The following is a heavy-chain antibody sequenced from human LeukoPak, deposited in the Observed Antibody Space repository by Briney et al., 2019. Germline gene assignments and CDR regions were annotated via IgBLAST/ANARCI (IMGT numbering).Heavy chain of an antibody. Sequence: GGSLRLSCAASGFTVSSNYVSWVRQAPGKGLEWVSVIYSGGSTYYADSVKGRFTISRDNSKNTLYLQMSSLRAEDTAVYYCARGALLYYFDYWGQGTLVTVSS. J-gene: IGHJ4*02. CDR1: GFTVSSNY. CDR3: ARGALLYYFDY. V-gene: IGHV3-53*01. D-gene: IGHD2-21*01. CDR2: IYSGGST.